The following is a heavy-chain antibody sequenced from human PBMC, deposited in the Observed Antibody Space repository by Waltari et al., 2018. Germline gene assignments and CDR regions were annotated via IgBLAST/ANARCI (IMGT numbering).Heavy chain of an antibody. Sequence: EVQLVESGGGLLQRGGSLRLSCAGPGFDVRSSYMNWVRQAPGKGLEWVSGIHSGGNTYYADSVKGRFTISRDNSKNTLYLQMNSLRAEDTAVYYCAKDRSYGHSLANWGQGTLVTVSS. CDR3: AKDRSYGHSLAN. J-gene: IGHJ4*02. CDR1: GFDVRSSY. D-gene: IGHD4-17*01. CDR2: IHSGGNT. V-gene: IGHV3-53*01.